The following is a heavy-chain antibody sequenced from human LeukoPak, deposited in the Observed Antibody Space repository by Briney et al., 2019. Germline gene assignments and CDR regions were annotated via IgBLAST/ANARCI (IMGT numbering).Heavy chain of an antibody. Sequence: SETLSLTCTVSGYSISSGYYWGWIRQPPGKGLEWIGSIYHSGSTYYNPSLKSRVAISVDTSKNQFSLKLSSVTAADTAVYYCAREEGSGTMGYWGQGTLVTVSS. V-gene: IGHV4-38-2*02. J-gene: IGHJ4*02. CDR2: IYHSGST. CDR3: AREEGSGTMGY. CDR1: GYSISSGYY. D-gene: IGHD1-14*01.